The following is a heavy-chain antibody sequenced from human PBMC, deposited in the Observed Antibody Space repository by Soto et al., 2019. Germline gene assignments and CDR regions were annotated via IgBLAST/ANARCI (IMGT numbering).Heavy chain of an antibody. D-gene: IGHD3-3*01. CDR3: ASFWSGYYTGPDYYGMDV. Sequence: SVKVSCKASGGTFSSYAISWVRQAPGQGLEWMGGIIPIFGTANYAQKFQGRATITADESTSTAYMELSSLRSEDTAVYYCASFWSGYYTGPDYYGMDVWGQGTTVTVLL. CDR1: GGTFSSYA. CDR2: IIPIFGTA. J-gene: IGHJ6*02. V-gene: IGHV1-69*13.